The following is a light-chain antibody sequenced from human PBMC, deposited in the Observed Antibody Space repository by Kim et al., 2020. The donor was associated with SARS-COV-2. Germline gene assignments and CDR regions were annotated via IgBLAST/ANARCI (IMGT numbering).Light chain of an antibody. CDR1: QSVSSN. V-gene: IGKV3-15*01. CDR3: QQYNYWPPMYS. CDR2: GAS. J-gene: IGKJ2*03. Sequence: SPGERVTLACRASQSVSSNLDWYQQKPGQAPRLLIYGASTRATGIPARFSGRGSGAEFTLTISSLQSEDFAVYYCQQYNYWPPMYSFGQGTKLEI.